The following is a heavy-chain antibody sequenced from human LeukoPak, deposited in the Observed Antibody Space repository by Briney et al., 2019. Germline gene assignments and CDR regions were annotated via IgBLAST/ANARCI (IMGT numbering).Heavy chain of an antibody. J-gene: IGHJ4*02. V-gene: IGHV7-4-1*02. CDR1: GYTFTPYS. CDR3: AREDY. CDR2: INPNTGNP. Sequence: ASVKVSCKASGYTFTPYSINWVRQAPGQGLEWMGWINPNTGNPTYAQGFTGRFVFSLDTSVSTAYLQISSLKAEDTAVYYCAREDYWGQGTLVTVSS.